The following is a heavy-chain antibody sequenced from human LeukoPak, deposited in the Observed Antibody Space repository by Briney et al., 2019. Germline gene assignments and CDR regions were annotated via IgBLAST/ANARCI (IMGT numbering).Heavy chain of an antibody. CDR3: ARLKGYSSSWYLSTEYFQH. Sequence: ASVKVSCKASGYTFTGYYMHWVRQAPGQGLEWMGWINPNSGGTNYAQKFQGRVTMTRDTSISTAYMELSRPRSDDTAVYYCARLKGYSSSWYLSTEYFQHWGQGTLVTVSS. J-gene: IGHJ1*01. D-gene: IGHD6-13*01. CDR2: INPNSGGT. V-gene: IGHV1-2*02. CDR1: GYTFTGYY.